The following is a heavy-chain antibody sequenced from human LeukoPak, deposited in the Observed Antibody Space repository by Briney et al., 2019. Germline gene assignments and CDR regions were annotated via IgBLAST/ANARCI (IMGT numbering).Heavy chain of an antibody. CDR1: GFTFSSYA. CDR3: ARGSYSSGRSGFDY. D-gene: IGHD6-19*01. V-gene: IGHV3-30-3*01. Sequence: PARSLRLSCAAYGFTFSSYAMHWVRQAPGKGLEWVAVISYDGSNKYYADSVNGRFTISRDNSKNTLYLQMNSLRAEDTAVYYCARGSYSSGRSGFDYWGQGTLVTVSS. CDR2: ISYDGSNK. J-gene: IGHJ4*02.